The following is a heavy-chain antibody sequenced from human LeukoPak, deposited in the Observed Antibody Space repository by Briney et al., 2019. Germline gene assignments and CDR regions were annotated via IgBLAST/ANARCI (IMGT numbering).Heavy chain of an antibody. CDR3: AREDDYYDSSGYYHFDY. CDR2: INPNSGGT. V-gene: IGHV1-2*02. J-gene: IGHJ4*02. CDR1: GYTFTGYY. Sequence: ASVKVSCKASGYTFTGYYMHWVRQAPGQGPEWMGWINPNSGGTNYAQKFQGRVTMTRDTSISTAYMELSRLRSDDTAVYYCAREDDYYDSSGYYHFDYWGQGTLVTVSS. D-gene: IGHD3-22*01.